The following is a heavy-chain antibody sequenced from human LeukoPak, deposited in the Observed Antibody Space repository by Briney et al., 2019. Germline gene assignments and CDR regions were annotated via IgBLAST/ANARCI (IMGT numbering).Heavy chain of an antibody. Sequence: ASVKVSCKASGYSFTSNYIHWVRQAPGQGLEWMGMIYPRDGSTSYAQKFQGGVTMTTDTSTSTAYMELSSLRSDDTAVYYCARGWGNYGDWGYFDYWGQGTLVTVSS. J-gene: IGHJ4*02. CDR2: IYPRDGST. CDR3: ARGWGNYGDWGYFDY. CDR1: GYSFTSNY. V-gene: IGHV1-46*01. D-gene: IGHD4-17*01.